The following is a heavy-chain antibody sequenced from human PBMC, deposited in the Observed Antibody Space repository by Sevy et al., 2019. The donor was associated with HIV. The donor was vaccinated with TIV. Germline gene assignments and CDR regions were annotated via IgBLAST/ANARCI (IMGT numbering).Heavy chain of an antibody. CDR1: GFTFSSYA. V-gene: IGHV3-23*01. CDR3: AKDLNRPVVRYSSSWYPFDY. CDR2: ISGSGGST. Sequence: GGSLRLSCAASGFTFSSYAMSWVRQAPGKGLEWVSAISGSGGSTYYADSGKGRFTISRDNSKNTLYLQMNSLTAEDTAVYYCAKDLNRPVVRYSSSWYPFDYWGQGTLVTVSS. J-gene: IGHJ4*02. D-gene: IGHD6-13*01.